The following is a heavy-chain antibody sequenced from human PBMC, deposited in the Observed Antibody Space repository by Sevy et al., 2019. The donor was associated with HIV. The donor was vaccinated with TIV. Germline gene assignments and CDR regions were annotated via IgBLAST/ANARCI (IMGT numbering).Heavy chain of an antibody. CDR1: GFTFDEYA. D-gene: IGHD3-22*01. Sequence: GGSLRLSCAASGFTFDEYAMHWVRQAPGKGLEWVSGISWNSGNIGYAVSVKGRFTISRDNAKNSLYLQMNSLRPEDTALYYCAKERNYYDTNGYYSYYFDYWGQGTLVTVSS. CDR3: AKERNYYDTNGYYSYYFDY. J-gene: IGHJ4*02. CDR2: ISWNSGNI. V-gene: IGHV3-9*01.